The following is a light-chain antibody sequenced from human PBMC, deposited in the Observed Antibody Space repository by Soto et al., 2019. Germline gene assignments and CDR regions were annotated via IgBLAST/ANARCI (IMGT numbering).Light chain of an antibody. V-gene: IGKV3-20*01. Sequence: ESVLTQSPSSRSLSPGESATLSCRASQSLSSSYLAWYQQKAGQPPRLLMFRSSDRAAGVPDRFSGSASGTEFTPNISSLEPEDFAVYYCQQYGTKVPFGPGTKVDIX. CDR2: RSS. J-gene: IGKJ3*01. CDR1: QSLSSSY. CDR3: QQYGTKVP.